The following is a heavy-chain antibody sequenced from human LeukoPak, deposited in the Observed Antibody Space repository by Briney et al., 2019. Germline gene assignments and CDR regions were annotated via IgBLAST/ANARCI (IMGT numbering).Heavy chain of an antibody. CDR1: GASVISGGYY. J-gene: IGHJ6*03. CDR3: ARGSSLYCSSTSCPYYYYYMDV. Sequence: PSQTLSLTCTVSGASVISGGYYWSWLRQRPGKGLEWIGYISYSGSSYYNPSLKSRLTISLDTSKNQFSLKLTSMTAADTAVYFCARGSSLYCSSTSCPYYYYYMDVWGKGTTVTVSS. D-gene: IGHD2-2*01. CDR2: ISYSGSS. V-gene: IGHV4-31*03.